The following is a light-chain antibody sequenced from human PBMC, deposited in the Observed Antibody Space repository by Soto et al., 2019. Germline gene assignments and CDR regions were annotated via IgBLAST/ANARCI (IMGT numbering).Light chain of an antibody. Sequence: DIQMTQSPSSLSASVGDRDTITCQASQDISNYLNWYQQKPGKAPKLLIYDASNLETGVPSRFSGSGSGTDFTFTISSLQPEDIETYYCQQYDNLPLTFGGGTKVDIK. CDR2: DAS. J-gene: IGKJ4*01. CDR3: QQYDNLPLT. CDR1: QDISNY. V-gene: IGKV1-33*01.